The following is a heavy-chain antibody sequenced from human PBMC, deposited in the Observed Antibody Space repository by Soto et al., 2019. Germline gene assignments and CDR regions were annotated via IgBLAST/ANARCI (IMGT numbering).Heavy chain of an antibody. D-gene: IGHD4-17*01. V-gene: IGHV1-24*01. CDR1: GYTLTELS. J-gene: IGHJ6*02. CDR3: ATDAKDGDYANYYYYYGMDV. CDR2: FDPEDGET. Sequence: GASVKVSCKVSGYTLTELSMHWVRQAPGKGLEWMGGFDPEDGETIYAQKFQGRVTMTEDTSTDTAYMELSSLRSEDTAVYYCATDAKDGDYANYYYYYGMDVWGQGTTVTVSS.